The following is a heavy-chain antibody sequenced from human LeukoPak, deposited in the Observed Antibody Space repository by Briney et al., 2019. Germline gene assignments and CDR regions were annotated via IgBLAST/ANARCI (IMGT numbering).Heavy chain of an antibody. Sequence: PGGSLRLSCAASGFTFSNYAINWVRQAPGKGLEWVSGISVGGSLTYYAGSVKGRFSISRDNSKNTLYLQMNSLRAEDTALYYCAKKVVVGATSPYSDFQDWGQGTLVTVSS. CDR2: ISVGGSLT. CDR3: AKKVVVGATSPYSDFQD. D-gene: IGHD1-26*01. J-gene: IGHJ1*01. V-gene: IGHV3-23*01. CDR1: GFTFSNYA.